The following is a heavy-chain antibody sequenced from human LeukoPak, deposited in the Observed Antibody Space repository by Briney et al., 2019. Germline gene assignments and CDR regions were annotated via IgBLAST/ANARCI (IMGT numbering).Heavy chain of an antibody. CDR2: ISSSSSTI. CDR1: GFTFSSYS. D-gene: IGHD3-22*01. Sequence: GGSLRLSCAASGFTFSSYSMNWVRQAPGKGLEWVSYISSSSSTIYYADSVKGRFTISRDNAKNSLYLQMNSLRAEDTAVYYCARDKGDYYDSSGYRLDAFDIWGQGTMVTVSS. J-gene: IGHJ3*02. V-gene: IGHV3-48*01. CDR3: ARDKGDYYDSSGYRLDAFDI.